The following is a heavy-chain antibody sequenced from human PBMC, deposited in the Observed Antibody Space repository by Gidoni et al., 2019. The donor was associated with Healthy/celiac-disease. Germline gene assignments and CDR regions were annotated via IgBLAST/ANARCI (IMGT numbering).Heavy chain of an antibody. J-gene: IGHJ5*02. CDR1: GFPFRSDG. Sequence: QVQLVASGGGVVQPGRSLRLACAAAGFPFRSDGMHWVRPAPGKGLAWVAVIWYDGSNKYYADSVKGRFTISTDNSKNTLYLQMNSLRAEDTAVYYCARRGRGVAGTGQGYNWFDPWGQGTLVTVSS. V-gene: IGHV3-33*01. CDR2: IWYDGSNK. CDR3: ARRGRGVAGTGQGYNWFDP. D-gene: IGHD6-19*01.